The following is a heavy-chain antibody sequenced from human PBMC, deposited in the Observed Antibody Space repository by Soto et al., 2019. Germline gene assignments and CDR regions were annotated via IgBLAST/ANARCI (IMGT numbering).Heavy chain of an antibody. CDR1: GGSFRNNA. Sequence: QEKLVQSGAEVKKPGSSVKVSCKTSGGSFRNNAFSWVRQAPGQGLEWMGQILPVYNTTKYARKFQGRVTITADKSSTTIHMDLNTVTSGDTASYYCARMRGMLLGSFDVWGQGTTVSVS. D-gene: IGHD3-16*01. CDR2: ILPVYNTT. J-gene: IGHJ3*01. V-gene: IGHV1-69*06. CDR3: ARMRGMLLGSFDV.